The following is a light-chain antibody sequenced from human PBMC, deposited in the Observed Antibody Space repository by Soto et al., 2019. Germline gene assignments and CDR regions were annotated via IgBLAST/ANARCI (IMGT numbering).Light chain of an antibody. V-gene: IGKV1-39*01. CDR3: QQTYSDIS. CDR2: GAS. J-gene: IGKJ4*01. CDR1: RTINTY. Sequence: DVRMTQSPSSLSASVGDTITITCRASRTINTYLNWFQQKPGEPPRLLIYGASTLHDGVPSRFSGSGSGADVTLTISGLQPEDVASYHCQQTYSDISFGGGTKV.